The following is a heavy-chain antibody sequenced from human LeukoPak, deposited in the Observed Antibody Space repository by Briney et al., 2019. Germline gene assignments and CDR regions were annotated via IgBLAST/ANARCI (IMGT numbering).Heavy chain of an antibody. CDR1: GYTFTSYA. Sequence: ASVKVSCKASGYTFTSYAMNWVRQAPGQGLEWMGGIIPIFGTANYAQKFQGRVTITADKSTSTAYMELSGLRSEDTAVYYCARGGVGRFEEINWFDPWGQGTLVTVSS. CDR3: ARGGVGRFEEINWFDP. V-gene: IGHV1-69*06. D-gene: IGHD3-10*01. CDR2: IIPIFGTA. J-gene: IGHJ5*02.